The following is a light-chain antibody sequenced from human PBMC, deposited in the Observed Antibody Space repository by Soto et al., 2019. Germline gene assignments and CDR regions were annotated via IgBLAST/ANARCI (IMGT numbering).Light chain of an antibody. V-gene: IGLV2-14*03. J-gene: IGLJ1*01. Sequence: QSALTQPASLSGSPGQSISISCIGTRSDVGAFNYVSWYQHHPGKAPPLIIYDFTSRPPGGSNRFSASKSGNTASLTISLLQDEAEADYYCSSYTSRNTEVFGTGNKVTVL. CDR2: DFT. CDR1: RSDVGAFNY. CDR3: SSYTSRNTEV.